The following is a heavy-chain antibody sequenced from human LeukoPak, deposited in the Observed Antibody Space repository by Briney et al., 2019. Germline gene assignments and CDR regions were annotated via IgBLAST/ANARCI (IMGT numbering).Heavy chain of an antibody. D-gene: IGHD6-13*01. CDR3: ARDPPGIAASGTYY. J-gene: IGHJ4*02. CDR1: GFTFSTYA. V-gene: IGHV3-23*01. CDR2: ISDTT. Sequence: GGSLRLSCAASGFTFSTYAMSWVRQAPGKGLEWVSAISDTTSYADSVKGRFTISRDSSKNTLFLQMNSLRVEDTAVYYCARDPPGIAASGTYYWGQGTLVTVSS.